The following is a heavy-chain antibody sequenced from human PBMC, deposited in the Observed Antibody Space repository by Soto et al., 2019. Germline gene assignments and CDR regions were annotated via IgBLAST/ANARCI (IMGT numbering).Heavy chain of an antibody. D-gene: IGHD3-16*02. J-gene: IGHJ5*02. CDR3: AQTHYDYIWGSYRRNWFDP. Sequence: SETLSLTCTVSGGSISDYYWSWIRQPPGKGLEWIGYIYYSGRTNYNPSLKSRVTILVDTSKNQLSLKLSSVTAADTAVYYCAQTHYDYIWGSYRRNWFDPWAQGTLVTVSS. V-gene: IGHV4-59*08. CDR1: GGSISDYY. CDR2: IYYSGRT.